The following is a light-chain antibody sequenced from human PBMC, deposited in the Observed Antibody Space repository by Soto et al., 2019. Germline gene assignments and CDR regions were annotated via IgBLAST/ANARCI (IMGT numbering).Light chain of an antibody. V-gene: IGLV2-14*01. J-gene: IGLJ1*01. CDR1: SSDVGIYNY. CDR3: SSYTTSSTRV. Sequence: QSVLTQPASVSGSAGQSIAISCTGSSSDVGIYNYVSWYQQHPGKVPKLIIYEVTSRPSGVSIRFSGSKSGNTASLTISGLQPEDEADYSCSSYTTSSTRVFVTGTKVTVL. CDR2: EVT.